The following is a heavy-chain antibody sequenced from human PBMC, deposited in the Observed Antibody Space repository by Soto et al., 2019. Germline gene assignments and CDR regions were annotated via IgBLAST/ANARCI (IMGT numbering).Heavy chain of an antibody. CDR2: IYWDDDK. CDR3: AHRFRDFWSGKPNWFDP. CDR1: GFSLSTSGVG. J-gene: IGHJ5*02. D-gene: IGHD3-3*01. V-gene: IGHV2-5*02. Sequence: QITLKESGPTLVNPTQTLTLTCTFSGFSLSTSGVGVGWIRQPPGKALEWLALIYWDDDKRYSPSLKSRLTITKDTSKNQVVLTMTNMDPVDTATYYCAHRFRDFWSGKPNWFDPWGQGTLVTVSS.